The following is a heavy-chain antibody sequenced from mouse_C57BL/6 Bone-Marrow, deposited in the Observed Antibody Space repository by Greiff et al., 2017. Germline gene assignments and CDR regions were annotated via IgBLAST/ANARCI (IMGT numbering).Heavy chain of an antibody. Sequence: QVQLQQPGAELVKPGASVKLSCKASGYTFTSYWMQWVKQRPGQGLEWIGEIDPSDSYTNYNQKFKGKATLTVDTSSSTAYMQRSSLTSEDSAVYYCAREGYDYDYFDYWGQGTTLTVSS. CDR3: AREGYDYDYFDY. J-gene: IGHJ2*01. CDR2: IDPSDSYT. V-gene: IGHV1-50*01. CDR1: GYTFTSYW. D-gene: IGHD2-4*01.